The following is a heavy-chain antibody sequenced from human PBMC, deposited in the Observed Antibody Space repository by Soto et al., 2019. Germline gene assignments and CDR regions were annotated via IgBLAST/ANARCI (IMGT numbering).Heavy chain of an antibody. D-gene: IGHD5-12*01. CDR2: ISSSSSTI. CDR1: GFTFSSYS. CDR3: ARSDYSGCDWHYYYYMDV. Sequence: GGSLRLSCAASGFTFSSYSMNWVRQAPGKGLEWVSYISSSSSTIYYADSVKGRFTISRDNAKNSLYLQMNSLRAEDTAVYYCARSDYSGCDWHYYYYMDVWGKGTTVTVSS. V-gene: IGHV3-48*01. J-gene: IGHJ6*03.